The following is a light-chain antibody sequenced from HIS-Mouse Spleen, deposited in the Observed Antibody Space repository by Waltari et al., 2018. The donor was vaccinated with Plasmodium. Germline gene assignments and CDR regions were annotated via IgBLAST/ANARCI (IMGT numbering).Light chain of an antibody. CDR3: QQRSNWPPWT. CDR1: QSVSSY. CDR2: DAS. V-gene: IGKV3-11*01. J-gene: IGKJ1*01. Sequence: VFTHSPATLSFSPGQTAPLSCRASQSVSSYLAWYQQKPGQAPRLLIYDASNRATGIPARFSGSGSGTDFTLTISSLEPEDFAVYYCQQRSNWPPWTFGQGTKVEIK.